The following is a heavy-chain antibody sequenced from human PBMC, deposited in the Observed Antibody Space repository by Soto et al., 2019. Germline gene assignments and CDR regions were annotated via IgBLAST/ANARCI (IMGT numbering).Heavy chain of an antibody. CDR1: GFTFSSYG. CDR2: IWYDGSNK. D-gene: IGHD3-10*01. Sequence: GGSLRLSCAASGFTFSSYGMHWVRQAPGKGLEWVAVIWYDGSNKHCADSVKGRFTISRDNSKNTLYLQMNSLRAEDTAVYYCAREYYYGSGSYYSPVYYYYGMDVWGQGTTVTVSS. CDR3: AREYYYGSGSYYSPVYYYYGMDV. V-gene: IGHV3-33*01. J-gene: IGHJ6*02.